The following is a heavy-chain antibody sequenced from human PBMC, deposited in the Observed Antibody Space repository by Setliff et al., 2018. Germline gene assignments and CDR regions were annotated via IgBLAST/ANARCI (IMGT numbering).Heavy chain of an antibody. D-gene: IGHD3-9*01. Sequence: SETLSLTCAVYGESFSGYFWSWIRQPPEKGLEWIGEISHSGSTNYNPSFKSRVTISIDTSKNQFSLKVNSVTAADTAVYYCARHALSFDSAWDVWGKGTTVTVSS. V-gene: IGHV4-34*01. CDR1: GESFSGYF. J-gene: IGHJ6*04. CDR2: ISHSGST. CDR3: ARHALSFDSAWDV.